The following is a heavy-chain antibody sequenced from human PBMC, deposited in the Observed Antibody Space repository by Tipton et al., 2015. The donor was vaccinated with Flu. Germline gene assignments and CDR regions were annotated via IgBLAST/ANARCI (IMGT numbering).Heavy chain of an antibody. V-gene: IGHV1-18*01. Sequence: QVQLVQSGPEVKKPGASVKVSCKASGYTFTSYGISWVRQAPGQGLEWMGWISAYNGNTNYAQKLQGRVTMTTDTSTSTAYMELRSLRSDDTAVYYCARSDHYYYGAGSYSLMVPVDYWGQGTLVTVSS. D-gene: IGHD3-10*01. CDR1: GYTFTSYG. J-gene: IGHJ4*02. CDR3: ARSDHYYYGAGSYSLMVPVDY. CDR2: ISAYNGNT.